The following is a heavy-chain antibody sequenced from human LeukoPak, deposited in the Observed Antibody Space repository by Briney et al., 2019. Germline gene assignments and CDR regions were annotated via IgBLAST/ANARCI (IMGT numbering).Heavy chain of an antibody. Sequence: SVKVSCKASGGTFSNYAVSWVRQAPGQGLEWMGGIIPIFGTANYAQKFQGRVTITADESTSTAYMELSSLRSEDTAVYYCARAGAYCGGDCYRLDYWGQGTLVTVSS. CDR1: GGTFSNYA. J-gene: IGHJ4*02. V-gene: IGHV1-69*13. CDR3: ARAGAYCGGDCYRLDY. D-gene: IGHD2-21*01. CDR2: IIPIFGTA.